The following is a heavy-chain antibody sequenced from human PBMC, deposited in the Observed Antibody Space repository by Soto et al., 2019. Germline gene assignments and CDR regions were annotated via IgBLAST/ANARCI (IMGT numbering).Heavy chain of an antibody. CDR3: AAGGGFIESRMVSFDP. CDR2: LHFSGNS. CDR1: GGSITGFDHY. V-gene: IGHV4-30-4*02. Sequence: SDTLSLTCTVSGGSITGFDHYWSCILQPPWRGLEWIGYLHFSGNSYYNPSLRSRVTISVDTSRNQFSLKLRSVTAADTAVYYCAAGGGFIESRMVSFDPWGQGTQVTVSS. J-gene: IGHJ5*02. D-gene: IGHD3-10*01.